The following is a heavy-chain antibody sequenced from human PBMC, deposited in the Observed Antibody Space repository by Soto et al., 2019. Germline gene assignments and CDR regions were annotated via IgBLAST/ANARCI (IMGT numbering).Heavy chain of an antibody. CDR3: ARDPSIMVRGVIITSPVDY. CDR2: ISSSSSTI. D-gene: IGHD3-10*01. V-gene: IGHV3-48*01. CDR1: GFTFSSYS. Sequence: GGSLRLSCAASGFTFSSYSMNWVRQAPGKGLEWVSYISSSSSTIYYADSVKGRFTISRDNAKNSLYLQMNSLRAEDTAVYYCARDPSIMVRGVIITSPVDYWGQGTLVTVSS. J-gene: IGHJ4*02.